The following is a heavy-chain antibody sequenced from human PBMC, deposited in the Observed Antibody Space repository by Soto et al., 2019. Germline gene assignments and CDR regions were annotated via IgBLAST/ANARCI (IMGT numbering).Heavy chain of an antibody. V-gene: IGHV1-2*02. Sequence: ASVKVSCKASGYTVTGYYMHWVRQAPGQGLEWMGWINPNSGGTNYAQKFQGRVTMTRDTSISTAYMELSRLRSDDTAMYYCARVPYSSSWYYFDYWGQRTLVTVSS. CDR3: ARVPYSSSWYYFDY. J-gene: IGHJ4*02. D-gene: IGHD6-13*01. CDR1: GYTVTGYY. CDR2: INPNSGGT.